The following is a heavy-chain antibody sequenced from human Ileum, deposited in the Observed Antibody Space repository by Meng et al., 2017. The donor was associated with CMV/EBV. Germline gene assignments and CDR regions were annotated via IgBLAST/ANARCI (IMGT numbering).Heavy chain of an antibody. CDR1: GGSLSSCYYY. J-gene: IGHJ4*02. Sequence: QVPPQASAPGLLQPSQSLSLTCTVSGGSLSSCYYYWTRIRQPPGKSLRWIGYIYYSGTTYYTPSLKSRVSISVDTSRNQFSLQLSSVTAADTAVYYCARRSSGLFDYWGQGILVTVSS. V-gene: IGHV4-30-4*08. D-gene: IGHD6-13*01. CDR3: ARRSSGLFDY. CDR2: IYYSGTT.